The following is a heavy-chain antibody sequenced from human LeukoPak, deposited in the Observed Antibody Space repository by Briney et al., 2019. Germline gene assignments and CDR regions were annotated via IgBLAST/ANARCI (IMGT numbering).Heavy chain of an antibody. J-gene: IGHJ4*02. CDR2: IYSGGST. V-gene: IGHV3-66*02. D-gene: IGHD3-10*01. CDR3: ASGPKALWFGELFY. CDR1: GFTVSSNY. Sequence: AGGSLRLSCAASGFTVSSNYMSWVRQAPGKGLEWVSVIYSGGSTYYADSVKGRFTISRDNSKNTLYLQMNSLRAEDTAVYYCASGPKALWFGELFYWGQGTLVTVSS.